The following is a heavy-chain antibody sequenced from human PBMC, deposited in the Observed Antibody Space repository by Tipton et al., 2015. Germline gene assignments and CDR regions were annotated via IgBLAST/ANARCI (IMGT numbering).Heavy chain of an antibody. CDR1: GGSVMSDNYY. D-gene: IGHD3-22*01. CDR2: IYYSGST. CDR3: ARAMSRRHSSGYYYYGMDV. Sequence: TLSLTCTVSGGSVMSDNYYWSWIRQPPGKGLDWIGYIYYSGSTNYSPSLKSRVTISIDTSKNQFSLKLSSVTAADTAVYYCARAMSRRHSSGYYYYGMDVWGQGTTITVSS. V-gene: IGHV4-61*01. J-gene: IGHJ6*02.